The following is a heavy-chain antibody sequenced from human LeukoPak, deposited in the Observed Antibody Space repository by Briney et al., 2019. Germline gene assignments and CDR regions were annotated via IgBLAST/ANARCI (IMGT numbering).Heavy chain of an antibody. CDR3: ARGGHIVVVPAAIDY. CDR1: GFTFSSYW. J-gene: IGHJ4*02. Sequence: GGSLRLSCAASGFTFSSYWMSWVRQAPGKGLEWVANIKQDGSEKYYVDSVKGRFTISRDNAKNSLYLQMNSLRAEHTAVYYCARGGHIVVVPAAIDYWGQGTLVTVSS. V-gene: IGHV3-7*01. CDR2: IKQDGSEK. D-gene: IGHD2-2*01.